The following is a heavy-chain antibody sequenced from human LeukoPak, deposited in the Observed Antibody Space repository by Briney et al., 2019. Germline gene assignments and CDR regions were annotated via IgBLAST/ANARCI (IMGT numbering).Heavy chain of an antibody. D-gene: IGHD5-12*01. CDR3: ARDRATLKRHSGYDKPDY. J-gene: IGHJ4*02. CDR1: GYTFTSYY. V-gene: IGHV1-46*01. CDR2: INPSGGST. Sequence: ASVKVSCKASGYTFTSYYMHWVRQAPGQGLEWMGIINPSGGSTSYAQKFQGRVTMTRDTSTSTVYMELSSLRSEDTAVYYCARDRATLKRHSGYDKPDYWGQGTLVTVSP.